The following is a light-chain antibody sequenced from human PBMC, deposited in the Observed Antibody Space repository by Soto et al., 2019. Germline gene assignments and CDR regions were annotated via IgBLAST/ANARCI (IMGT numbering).Light chain of an antibody. CDR3: QHVSSDTLT. Sequence: IQLTQGPTSLSAAVGDRGTLTCRASQGSSAFLDRYQQKPGEAPHLLIYCASTLQRGGPSRFRGSGAGTDFTLTSSSLQPEDSATYSCQHVSSDTLTFGGGPKVDI. CDR2: CAS. J-gene: IGKJ4*01. CDR1: QGSSAF. V-gene: IGKV1-9*01.